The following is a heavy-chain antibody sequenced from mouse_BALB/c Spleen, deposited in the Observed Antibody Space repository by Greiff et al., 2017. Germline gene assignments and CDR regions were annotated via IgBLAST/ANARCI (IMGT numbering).Heavy chain of an antibody. CDR2: IWSGGST. V-gene: IGHV2-2*02. CDR1: GFSFTSYG. J-gene: IGHJ4*01. Sequence: QVQLQQPGPGLVQPQLSLSISCTVSGFSFTSYGVHCVRQYPGKGLEWLGGIWSGGSTDYNAASLSSLSISTDNSKSQVFFKMNSLQANDTDIYYGDCSYSSDYYAMDYWGEGNSGNVTS. CDR3: DCSYSSDYYAMDY. D-gene: IGHD3-2*01.